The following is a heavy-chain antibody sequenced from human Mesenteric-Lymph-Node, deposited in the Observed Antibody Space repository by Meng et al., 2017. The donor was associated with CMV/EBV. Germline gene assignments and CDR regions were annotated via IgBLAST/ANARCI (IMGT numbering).Heavy chain of an antibody. Sequence: ASVKVSCKASGYTFTRYYMHWVRQAPGQGLEWMGVINPSGGSPSYAQKFQGRVTMTRDTSTGTVYMELSRLRSEDTAVYYCASRRPLYTDFWSASTHYGMDVRGQGTTVTVSS. D-gene: IGHD3-3*01. CDR2: INPSGGSP. J-gene: IGHJ6*02. CDR1: GYTFTRYY. V-gene: IGHV1-46*01. CDR3: ASRRPLYTDFWSASTHYGMDV.